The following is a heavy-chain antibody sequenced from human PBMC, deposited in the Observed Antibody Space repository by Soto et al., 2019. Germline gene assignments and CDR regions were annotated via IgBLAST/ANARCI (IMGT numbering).Heavy chain of an antibody. J-gene: IGHJ4*02. CDR2: IWYDGSNK. CDR3: ARPPGPATVTTYFDY. Sequence: GGSLRLSCAASGFTFSSYGMHWVRQAPGKGLEWVAVIWYDGSNKYYADSVKGRFTISRDNSKNTLYLQMNSLRAEDAAVYYCARPPGPATVTTYFDYWGQGTLVTVSS. D-gene: IGHD4-17*01. V-gene: IGHV3-33*01. CDR1: GFTFSSYG.